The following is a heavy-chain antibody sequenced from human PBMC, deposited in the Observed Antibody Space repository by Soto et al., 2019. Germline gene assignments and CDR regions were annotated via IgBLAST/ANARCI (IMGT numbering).Heavy chain of an antibody. V-gene: IGHV4-34*01. CDR3: ARAAPYCDFWSGYYTGGYYYYYMDV. Sequence: KPSETLSLTCAVYGGSFSGYYWSWIRQPPGKGLEWIGEINHSGSTNYNPSLKSRVAISVDTSKNQFSLKLSSVTAADTAVYYCARAAPYCDFWSGYYTGGYYYYYMDVWGKGTTVTVSS. CDR2: INHSGST. D-gene: IGHD3-3*01. CDR1: GGSFSGYY. J-gene: IGHJ6*03.